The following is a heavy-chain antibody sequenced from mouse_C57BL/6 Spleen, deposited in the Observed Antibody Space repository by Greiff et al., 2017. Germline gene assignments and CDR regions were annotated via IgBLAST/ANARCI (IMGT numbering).Heavy chain of an antibody. J-gene: IGHJ4*01. CDR1: GYSFTGYY. CDR2: INPSTCGT. Sequence: EVQLQESGPELVKPGASVKISCKASGYSFTGYYMHWVKQSPEKSLEWIGVINPSTCGTTYNQKFKAKATLTVDKSSSTAYMQLKSLTSEDSAVYYCASAYYDAMDYWGQGTSVTVSS. CDR3: ASAYYDAMDY. V-gene: IGHV1-42*01.